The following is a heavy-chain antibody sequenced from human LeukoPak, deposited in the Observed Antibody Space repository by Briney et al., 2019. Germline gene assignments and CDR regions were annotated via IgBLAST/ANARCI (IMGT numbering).Heavy chain of an antibody. CDR3: ARVLSQVWNDIHPPYYYYYGMDV. D-gene: IGHD1-1*01. V-gene: IGHV4-34*01. Sequence: KPSETLSLTCAVYGGSFSGYYWSWIRQPPGKGLEWIGEINHSGSTKYNPSLKSRVTISVDTSKNQFSLKLSSVTAADTAVYYCARVLSQVWNDIHPPYYYYYGMDVWGQGTTVTVSS. CDR1: GGSFSGYY. J-gene: IGHJ6*02. CDR2: INHSGST.